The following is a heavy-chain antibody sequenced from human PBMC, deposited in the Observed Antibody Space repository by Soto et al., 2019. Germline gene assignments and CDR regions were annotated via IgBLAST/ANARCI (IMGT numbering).Heavy chain of an antibody. CDR3: ARRSCSGGDCYHVDY. CDR1: GFTFSSYA. V-gene: IGHV3-30-3*01. D-gene: IGHD2-15*01. CDR2: ISYDGSNK. Sequence: PGGSLRLSCAASGFTFSSYAMHWVRQAPGKGLEWVAVISYDGSNKYYADSVKGRFTISRDNSKNTLYLQMNSLRAEDTAVFYCARRSCSGGDCYHVDYWGQGTLVTVSS. J-gene: IGHJ4*02.